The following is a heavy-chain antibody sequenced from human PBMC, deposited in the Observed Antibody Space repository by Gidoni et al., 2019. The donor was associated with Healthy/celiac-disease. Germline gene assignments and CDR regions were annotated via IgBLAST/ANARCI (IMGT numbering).Heavy chain of an antibody. J-gene: IGHJ4*02. V-gene: IGHV4-39*01. CDR3: ATRLYDFWGGFDY. Sequence: QLQLPASGPGLVQPSEPLSLTCTVPGGSISSISYYSGWLRQPPGKGLEWIGSIYYSGSTYYYPSLKIRVTRYVDTSKNQFSLKRSSVTAADTSVYYCATRLYDFWGGFDYWGQGTLVTVSS. CDR1: GGSISSISYY. D-gene: IGHD3-3*01. CDR2: IYYSGST.